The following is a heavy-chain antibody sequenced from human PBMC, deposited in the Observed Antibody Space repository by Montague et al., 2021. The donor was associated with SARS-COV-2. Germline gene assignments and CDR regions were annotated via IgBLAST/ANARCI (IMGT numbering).Heavy chain of an antibody. Sequence: SLRLSCAASRLPFNGYAMHWVRQAPGKGLEWLTFISHDESNHRYADSVKGRFTISRDNSKNTLYLQMDSLRPEDTAVYYCAREGYRSGSFYIDCWGQGTLVTVSS. CDR3: AREGYRSGSFYIDC. CDR1: RLPFNGYA. D-gene: IGHD1-26*01. J-gene: IGHJ4*01. CDR2: ISHDESNH. V-gene: IGHV3-30*04.